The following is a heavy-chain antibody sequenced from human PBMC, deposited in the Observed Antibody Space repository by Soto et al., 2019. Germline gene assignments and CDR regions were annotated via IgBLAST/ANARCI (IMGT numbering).Heavy chain of an antibody. Sequence: SETLSLTCTVSGGSISSYYWSLIRQPPGKGLEWIGYIYYSGSTNYNPSLKSRVTISVDTSKNQFSLKLSSVTAADTAVYYCARTVLGPDLLADSFVDYYYYMDVWGQGTTVTVSS. J-gene: IGHJ6*03. V-gene: IGHV4-59*08. D-gene: IGHD3-9*01. CDR3: ARTVLGPDLLADSFVDYYYYMDV. CDR1: GGSISSYY. CDR2: IYYSGST.